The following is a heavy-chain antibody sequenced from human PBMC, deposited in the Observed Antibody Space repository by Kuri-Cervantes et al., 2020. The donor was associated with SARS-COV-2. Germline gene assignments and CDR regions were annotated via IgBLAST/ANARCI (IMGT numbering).Heavy chain of an antibody. CDR2: VHHSGST. V-gene: IGHV4-34*01. CDR3: ARDGVAAASLDY. CDR1: GGSFSGYY. Sequence: ESLKISCAVYGGSFSGYYWSWIRQPPGKGLEWIGSVHHSGSTYYNPSLKSRVTISVDTSKNQFSLKLSSVTAADTAVYYCARDGVAAASLDYWGQGTLVTVSS. D-gene: IGHD6-13*01. J-gene: IGHJ4*02.